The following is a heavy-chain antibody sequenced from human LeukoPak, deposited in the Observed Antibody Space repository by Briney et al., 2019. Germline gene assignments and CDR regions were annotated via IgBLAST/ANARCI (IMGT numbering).Heavy chain of an antibody. V-gene: IGHV4-39*01. CDR1: GGSISSSSYY. J-gene: IGHJ4*02. CDR3: ARHPKDFDC. Sequence: SETLSLTCTVSGGSISSSSYYWGWIRQPPGKGLEWIGSIYYSGSTYYNPSLKSRVTISVDTSKNQFSLKLSSVTAADTAVYYCARHPKDFDCWGQGTPVTVSS. CDR2: IYYSGST.